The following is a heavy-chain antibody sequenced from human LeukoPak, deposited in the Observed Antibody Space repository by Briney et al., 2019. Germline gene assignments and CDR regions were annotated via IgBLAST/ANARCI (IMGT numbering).Heavy chain of an antibody. V-gene: IGHV3-23*01. D-gene: IGHD3-22*01. CDR2: ISGSGGST. CDR3: AKDGYDSSGYYGYFDY. Sequence: QTGGSLRLSCAASGFTFSSYAMSWVRQAPGKGLEWVSAISGSGGSTYYADSVKGRFTISRDNSKNTLYLQMNSLRAEDTAVYYCAKDGYDSSGYYGYFDYWGQGNLVTVSS. J-gene: IGHJ4*02. CDR1: GFTFSSYA.